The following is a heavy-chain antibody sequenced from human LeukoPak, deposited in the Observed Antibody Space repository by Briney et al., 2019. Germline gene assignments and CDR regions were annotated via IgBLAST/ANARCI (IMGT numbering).Heavy chain of an antibody. V-gene: IGHV1-46*01. CDR1: GYTFTSYY. J-gene: IGHJ6*03. CDR3: ARTEARITIFSYYYYMDV. CDR2: INPSGGST. D-gene: IGHD3-9*01. Sequence: ASVKVSCKASGYTFTSYYMHWVRQAPGQGLEWMGIINPSGGSTSYAQKFQGRVTMTRDMSTSTAYMELSSLRSEDTAVYYCARTEARITIFSYYYYMDVWGKGTTVTVSS.